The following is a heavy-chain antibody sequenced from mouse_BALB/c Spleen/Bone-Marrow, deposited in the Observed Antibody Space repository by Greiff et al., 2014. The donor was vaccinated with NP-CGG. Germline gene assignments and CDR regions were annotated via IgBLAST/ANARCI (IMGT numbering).Heavy chain of an antibody. J-gene: IGHJ4*01. CDR3: ARSDYGYYYYAMDY. CDR1: GYTFTDYY. V-gene: IGHV1-26*01. D-gene: IGHD2-1*01. CDR2: INPNNGDT. Sequence: EVQLQQSGPELVKPGASVKMSCKASGYTFTDYYMKWVKQSHRKSLEWIGDINPNNGDTFYNQKFKGKATLTVDKSSSTAYMQLDSLTSEDSALYYCARSDYGYYYYAMDYWGQGTSVTVSS.